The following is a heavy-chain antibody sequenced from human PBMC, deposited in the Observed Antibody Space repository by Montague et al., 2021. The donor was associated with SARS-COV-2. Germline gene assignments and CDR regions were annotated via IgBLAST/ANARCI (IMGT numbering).Heavy chain of an antibody. D-gene: IGHD3-3*02. CDR3: ARGRGLAVLFDFYYYGMDV. CDR2: NNYSGST. J-gene: IGHJ6*02. CDR1: GGSFSGYY. V-gene: IGHV4-34*01. Sequence: SETLSLTCAVYGGSFSGYYWTWIRQPPGKGLEWIGENNYSGSTNCNPSLKSRVTMSVDMSKNQFSLKLRSVTAADTAVYYCARGRGLAVLFDFYYYGMDVWGQGTTVTISS.